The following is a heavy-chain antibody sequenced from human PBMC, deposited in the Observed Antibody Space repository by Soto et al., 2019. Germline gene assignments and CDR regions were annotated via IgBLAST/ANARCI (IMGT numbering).Heavy chain of an antibody. D-gene: IGHD1-7*01. J-gene: IGHJ4*02. CDR3: ASRDPGTSVDY. V-gene: IGHV4-4*02. CDR1: GGSSTSNNW. Sequence: SETLSLTCAVSGGSSTSNNWWTWVRQPPGQGLEWIGEIYRTGSTNYNPSLKSRVTISLDKSENQFSLKVTSLTAADTAVYYCASRDPGTSVDYWGQGTLVTVSS. CDR2: IYRTGST.